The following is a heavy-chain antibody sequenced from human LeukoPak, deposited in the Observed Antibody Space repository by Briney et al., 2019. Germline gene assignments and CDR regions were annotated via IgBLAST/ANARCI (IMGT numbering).Heavy chain of an antibody. CDR2: ISSSSKYI. D-gene: IGHD3-10*01. V-gene: IGHV3-21*01. J-gene: IGHJ4*02. CDR3: ARDFTMVRGVIITKPNFDY. CDR1: GFTFSSYW. Sequence: PGGSLRLSCAASGFTFSSYWMSWVRQAPGKGLEWVSSISSSSKYIYHADSVKGRFTISRDNAKTSLYLQMNSLRAEDTAVYYCARDFTMVRGVIITKPNFDYWGQGTLVTVSS.